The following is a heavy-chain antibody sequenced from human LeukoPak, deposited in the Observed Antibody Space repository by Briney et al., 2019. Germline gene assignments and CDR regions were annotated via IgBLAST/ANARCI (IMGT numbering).Heavy chain of an antibody. CDR2: IYYTGST. CDR1: GGYISSYY. V-gene: IGHV4-59*01. Sequence: SETLSLTCNVSGGYISSYYWRWIRQPPGKRLEWLGYIYYTGSTNYNPSLKSRVTISVDTSKNQFSLNLRSVTAADTAVYYCARARGSSGYEIDYWGQGTLVAVSS. J-gene: IGHJ4*02. D-gene: IGHD5-12*01. CDR3: ARARGSSGYEIDY.